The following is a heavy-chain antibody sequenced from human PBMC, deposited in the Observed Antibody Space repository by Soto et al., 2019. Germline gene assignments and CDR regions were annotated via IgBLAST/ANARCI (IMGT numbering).Heavy chain of an antibody. CDR2: IYHSGST. D-gene: IGHD3-22*01. V-gene: IGHV4-38-2*01. CDR3: ARFEDDSSVYYFDY. J-gene: IGHJ4*02. Sequence: PSETLSLTCAVSGYSISSGYYWGWIRQPPGKGLEWIGSIYHSGSTYYNPSLKSRVTISVDTSKNKFSLKLSSVTVADTAVYYCARFEDDSSVYYFDYWGQGTLVTVS. CDR1: GYSISSGYY.